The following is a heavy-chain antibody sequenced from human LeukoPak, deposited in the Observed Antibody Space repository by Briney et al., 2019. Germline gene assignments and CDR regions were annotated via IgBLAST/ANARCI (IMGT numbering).Heavy chain of an antibody. V-gene: IGHV4-34*01. CDR1: GGSISSYY. CDR2: INHSGSA. Sequence: KPSETLSLTCTVSGGSISSYYWSWIRQPPGKGLEWIGEINHSGSANYNPSLKSRVTLSIDKSKNQFSLNLSSVTAADTAVYYCARARRDSGYYKVDYWGQGTLVTVSS. J-gene: IGHJ4*02. CDR3: ARARRDSGYYKVDY. D-gene: IGHD3-3*01.